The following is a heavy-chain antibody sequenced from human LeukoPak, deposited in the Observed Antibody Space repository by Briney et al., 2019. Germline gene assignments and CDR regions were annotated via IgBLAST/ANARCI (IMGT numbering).Heavy chain of an antibody. V-gene: IGHV3-21*01. CDR1: GFTFSSYS. D-gene: IGHD3-22*01. CDR3: ARGDYYDSSGFNY. CDR2: ISSSSSYI. Sequence: GGSLRLSCAASGFTFSSYSTNWVRQAPGKGLERVSSISSSSSYIYYADSVKGRFTISRDNAKNSLYLQMNSLRAEDTAVYYCARGDYYDSSGFNYWGQGTLVTVSS. J-gene: IGHJ4*02.